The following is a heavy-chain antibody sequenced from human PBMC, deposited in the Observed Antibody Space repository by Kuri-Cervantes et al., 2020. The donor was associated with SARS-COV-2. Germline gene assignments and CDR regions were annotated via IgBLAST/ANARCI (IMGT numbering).Heavy chain of an antibody. V-gene: IGHV4-4*07. CDR2: IYTSGST. Sequence: GSLRLSCTVSGASMDNSYWSWIRQPAGKGLEWIGRIYTSGSTNYNPSLKSRVTISVDTSKNQFSLKLSSVTAADTAVYYCARDRWELHDYWGQGTLVTVSS. D-gene: IGHD1-26*01. J-gene: IGHJ4*02. CDR3: ARDRWELHDY. CDR1: GASMDNSY.